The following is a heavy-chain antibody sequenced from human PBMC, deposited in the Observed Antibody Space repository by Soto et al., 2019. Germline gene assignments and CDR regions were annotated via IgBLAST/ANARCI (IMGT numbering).Heavy chain of an antibody. CDR2: ISAYNGNT. J-gene: IGHJ4*02. CDR1: GYTFTSYG. D-gene: IGHD3-22*01. V-gene: IGHV1-18*01. Sequence: QVQLVQSGAEVKKPGASVKVSCKASGYTFTSYGINWVRQAPGQGLEWMGWISAYNGNTNYAQKLQGRVTMTTDTSTSTAYMELRSLRSDDTAVYYCARDSGHVYDISGHYYALSDYWGQGTLVTVSS. CDR3: ARDSGHVYDISGHYYALSDY.